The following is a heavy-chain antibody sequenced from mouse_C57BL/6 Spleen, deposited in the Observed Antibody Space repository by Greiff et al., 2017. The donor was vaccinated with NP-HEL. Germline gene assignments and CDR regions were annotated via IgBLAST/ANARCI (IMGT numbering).Heavy chain of an antibody. CDR1: GFTFSDYG. CDR2: ISSGSSTI. V-gene: IGHV5-17*01. Sequence: EVQLVESGGGLVKPGGSLKLSCAASGFTFSDYGMHWVRQAPEKGLEWVAYISSGSSTIYYADTVKGRFTISRDNAKNTRFLQMTSLRSEDTAMYYCARPYYGSSSYAMDYWGQGTSVTVSS. D-gene: IGHD1-1*01. CDR3: ARPYYGSSSYAMDY. J-gene: IGHJ4*01.